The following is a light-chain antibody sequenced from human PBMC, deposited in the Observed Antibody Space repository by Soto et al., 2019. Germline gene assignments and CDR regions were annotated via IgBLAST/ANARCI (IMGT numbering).Light chain of an antibody. CDR3: SSYTSSSLYV. Sequence: QSALTQPASVSGSPGQSITISCTGTSSDVGGYNYVSWYQQHPGKAPKLMIYDVSNRPSGVSNRFSGSKSGNTASLTISGLQAEDEADYYCSSYTSSSLYVFGTWTKLTVL. CDR1: SSDVGGYNY. V-gene: IGLV2-14*01. CDR2: DVS. J-gene: IGLJ1*01.